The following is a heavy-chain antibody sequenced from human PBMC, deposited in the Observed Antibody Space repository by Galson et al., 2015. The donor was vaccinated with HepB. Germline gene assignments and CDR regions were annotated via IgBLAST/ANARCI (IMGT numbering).Heavy chain of an antibody. CDR1: GFTFSNFW. Sequence: SLRLSCAVSGFTFSNFWMTWVRQAPGKGLEWVAKIRQDGNDINYADSVKGRFTISRDNAKNSLFLQMNSLRVEDTAVYYCARDTRGYFDYWGQGTLVTVSS. CDR3: ARDTRGYFDY. V-gene: IGHV3-7*01. CDR2: IRQDGNDI. D-gene: IGHD2-2*01. J-gene: IGHJ4*02.